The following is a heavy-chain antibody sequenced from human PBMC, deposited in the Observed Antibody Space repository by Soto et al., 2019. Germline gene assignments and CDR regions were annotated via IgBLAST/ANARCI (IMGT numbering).Heavy chain of an antibody. Sequence: GESLKISCKGSGYSFTSYWIGWVRQMPGKGLEWMGIIYPGDSDTRYSPSFQGQVTISADKSISTAYLQWSSLKASDTAMYYRARFDNYTPYGMDVWGQGTTVTVSS. CDR3: ARFDNYTPYGMDV. CDR1: GYSFTSYW. D-gene: IGHD1-1*01. V-gene: IGHV5-51*01. CDR2: IYPGDSDT. J-gene: IGHJ6*02.